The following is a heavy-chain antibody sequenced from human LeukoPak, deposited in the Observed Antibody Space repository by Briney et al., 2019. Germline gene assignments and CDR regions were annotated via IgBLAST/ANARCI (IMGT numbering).Heavy chain of an antibody. CDR3: ARTEYDILTGYYLRYYYYMDV. CDR1: GLTFRNYA. CDR2: ISDAGSNE. J-gene: IGHJ6*03. Sequence: GGSLRLSCAPSGLTFRNYAMHWVRQAPGKGLEWVAVISDAGSNEHYADSVKGRFTISRDNSKTTLFLQMNSLRAEDTVVYYRARTEYDILTGYYLRYYYYMDVWGKGTTVTVSS. D-gene: IGHD3-9*01. V-gene: IGHV3-30*04.